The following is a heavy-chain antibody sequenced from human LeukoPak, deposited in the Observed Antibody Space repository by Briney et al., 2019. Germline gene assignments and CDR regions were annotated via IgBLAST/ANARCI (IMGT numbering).Heavy chain of an antibody. Sequence: ASVKVSCKASGYTFTTYGISWVRQSAGQGLGWMGWISAYNGKTNYAKMLQGRVAMTTNTSTSTADIELRRLRSDDTAVYYCARWWSVNAGRYDLGAFDISGQGTMVTVSS. V-gene: IGHV1-18*01. CDR2: ISAYNGKT. J-gene: IGHJ3*02. CDR3: ARWWSVNAGRYDLGAFDI. CDR1: GYTFTTYG. D-gene: IGHD2-15*01.